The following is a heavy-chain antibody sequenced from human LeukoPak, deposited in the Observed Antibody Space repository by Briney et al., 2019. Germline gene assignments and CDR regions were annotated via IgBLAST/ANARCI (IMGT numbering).Heavy chain of an antibody. Sequence: ASVKVSCKASGYAFTNYAISWVRQAPGQGLEWMGWISVYNGNTNYAQKLQGRVTMTADTSTTTAYMELRSLRSDDTAVYYCARGYCSSAACRHFDYWGQGALVTVSS. J-gene: IGHJ4*02. CDR3: ARGYCSSAACRHFDY. V-gene: IGHV1-18*01. CDR2: ISVYNGNT. CDR1: GYAFTNYA. D-gene: IGHD2-2*01.